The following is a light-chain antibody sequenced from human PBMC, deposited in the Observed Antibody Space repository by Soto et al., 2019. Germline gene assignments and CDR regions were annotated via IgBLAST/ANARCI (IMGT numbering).Light chain of an antibody. CDR2: DAS. J-gene: IGKJ5*01. CDR3: QQRYNWPPIT. CDR1: QSVSGN. V-gene: IGKV3-11*01. Sequence: EIVMTHSPATLSVSPWEIATLSCRASQSVSGNLAWYQQKPGQAPRLLIYDASNRATGIPARFSGSGSGTDFTLTITSLAPEDSAVYYCQQRYNWPPITFGQGTRLEIK.